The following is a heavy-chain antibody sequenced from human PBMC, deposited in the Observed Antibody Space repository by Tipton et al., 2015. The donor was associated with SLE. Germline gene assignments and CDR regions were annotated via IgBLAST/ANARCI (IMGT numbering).Heavy chain of an antibody. V-gene: IGHV4-38-2*02. J-gene: IGHJ6*02. D-gene: IGHD3-3*01. Sequence: TLSLTCTVSGYSISTGYYWGWIRQPPGKGLEWIGNMYQTGTTDYNPSLKSRVTISIDTSRNQFSLKLSAVTAADTAVYYCVHRGHGVGVWGQGTTVTVSS. CDR1: GYSISTGYY. CDR3: VHRGHGVGV. CDR2: MYQTGTT.